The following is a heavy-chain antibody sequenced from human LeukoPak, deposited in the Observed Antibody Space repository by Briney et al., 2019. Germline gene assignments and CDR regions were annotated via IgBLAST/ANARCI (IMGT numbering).Heavy chain of an antibody. V-gene: IGHV3-21*01. CDR2: ISSSSTYI. D-gene: IGHD3-10*01. J-gene: IGHJ4*02. CDR1: GFTFSSYG. Sequence: GGSLRLSCAASGFTFSSYGMSWVRQAPGEGLEWVSSISSSSTYIYYADSVKGRFTISRDNAKNSLYLQMNSLRAEDTAVYYCARHDGSGSGSPDYWGRGTLVTVSS. CDR3: ARHDGSGSGSPDY.